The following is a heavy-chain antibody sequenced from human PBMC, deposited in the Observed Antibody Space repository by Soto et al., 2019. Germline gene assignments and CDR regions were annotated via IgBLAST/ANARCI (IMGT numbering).Heavy chain of an antibody. J-gene: IGHJ3*02. D-gene: IGHD3-3*01. CDR1: GFTFSSYW. Sequence: GGSLRLSCAASGFTFSSYWMSWVRQAPGKGLEWVANIKQDGSEKYYVDSVKGRFTISRDNAKNSLYLQMNSLRAEDTAVYYRARDPEFDFWSGYYPGPDAFDIWRQGTMGTVSS. CDR2: IKQDGSEK. V-gene: IGHV3-7*01. CDR3: ARDPEFDFWSGYYPGPDAFDI.